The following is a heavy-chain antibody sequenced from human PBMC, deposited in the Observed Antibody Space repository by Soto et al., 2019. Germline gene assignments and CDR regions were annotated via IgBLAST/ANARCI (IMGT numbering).Heavy chain of an antibody. J-gene: IGHJ6*02. Sequence: QVQLVQSGAEVKKPGSSVKVSCKASGGTFSSYAISWVRQAPGQGLEWMGGIIPIFGTANYAQKFQGRVTITADKSTSTAYMELSRLRSEDTAVYYCARHIAARLPNYYYGMDVWGQGTTVTVSS. CDR3: ARHIAARLPNYYYGMDV. CDR1: GGTFSSYA. D-gene: IGHD6-6*01. V-gene: IGHV1-69*06. CDR2: IIPIFGTA.